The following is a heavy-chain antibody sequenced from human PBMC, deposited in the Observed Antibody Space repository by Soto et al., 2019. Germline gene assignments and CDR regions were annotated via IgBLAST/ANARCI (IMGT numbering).Heavy chain of an antibody. Sequence: SETLSLTCAVSGYSISSGYYWGWIRQPPGKGLEWIGSIYHSGSTYYNPSLKSRVTISVDTSKNQFSLKLSSVTAADTAVYYCARVAAAESDAFDIWGQGTMVTVSS. V-gene: IGHV4-38-2*01. CDR3: ARVAAAESDAFDI. J-gene: IGHJ3*02. CDR2: IYHSGST. CDR1: GYSISSGYY. D-gene: IGHD6-13*01.